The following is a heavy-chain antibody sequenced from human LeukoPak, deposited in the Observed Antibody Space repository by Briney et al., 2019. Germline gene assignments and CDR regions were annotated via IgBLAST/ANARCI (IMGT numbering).Heavy chain of an antibody. CDR1: GYTFTSYG. D-gene: IGHD2-2*01. CDR2: ISAYNGNT. Sequence: ASVKVSCKASGYTFTSYGISWVRQAPGQGLEWRGWISAYNGNTNYAQKLQGRVTMTTDTSTSTAYMELRSLRSDDTAVYYCASTIVVVPAATYYYYGMDVWGQGTTVTVSS. V-gene: IGHV1-18*01. CDR3: ASTIVVVPAATYYYYGMDV. J-gene: IGHJ6*02.